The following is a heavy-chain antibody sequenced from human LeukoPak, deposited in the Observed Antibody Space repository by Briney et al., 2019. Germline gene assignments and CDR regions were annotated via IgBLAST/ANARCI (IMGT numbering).Heavy chain of an antibody. V-gene: IGHV3-23*01. J-gene: IGHJ4*02. CDR3: AKDWQYSYIFDY. CDR1: GFTFSSYA. Sequence: GGSLRLSCAASGFTFSSYAMSWVRQAPGKGLEWVSAISGSGGSTYYADSVKGRFTISRDNSKNTLYLQMNSLRAEATAVYYCAKDWQYSYIFDYWGQGTLVTVSS. D-gene: IGHD5-18*01. CDR2: ISGSGGST.